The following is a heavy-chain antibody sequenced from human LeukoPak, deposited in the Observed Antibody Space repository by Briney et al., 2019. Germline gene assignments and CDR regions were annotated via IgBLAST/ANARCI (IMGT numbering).Heavy chain of an antibody. CDR2: ISGSGGST. CDR1: GFTFSSYA. V-gene: IGHV3-23*01. J-gene: IGHJ4*02. D-gene: IGHD5-24*01. Sequence: QPGGSLRLSCAASGFTFSSYAMSWVRQAPGKGLGWVSAISGSGGSTYSADSVKGRFTISRDNSKNTLYLQMNSLRAEDTAVYYCAKERISFGDGYNSFDYWGQGTLVTVSS. CDR3: AKERISFGDGYNSFDY.